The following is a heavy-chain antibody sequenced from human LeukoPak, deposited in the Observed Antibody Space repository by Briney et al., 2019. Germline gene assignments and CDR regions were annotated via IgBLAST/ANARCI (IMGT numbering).Heavy chain of an antibody. D-gene: IGHD3-3*01. CDR3: ARGGGIFGVLTTAHYYGMDV. J-gene: IGHJ6*02. CDR2: INPIFRTA. V-gene: IGHV1-69*13. Sequence: GASVKVSCKASGGTFSNSAISWVRQAPGQGLEWMGGINPIFRTANYAHKFQGKVTITADESTSTAYMGLSSLRFEDTAVYYCARGGGIFGVLTTAHYYGMDVWGQGTTVIVSS. CDR1: GGTFSNSA.